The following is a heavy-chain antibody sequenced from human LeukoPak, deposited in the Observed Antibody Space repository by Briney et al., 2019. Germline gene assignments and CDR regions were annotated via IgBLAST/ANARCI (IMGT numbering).Heavy chain of an antibody. J-gene: IGHJ3*02. Sequence: SETLSLTCAVYGGSFSGYYWSWIRQPPGKGLEWIGEINHSGSTNYNPSLKSRVTISVDTSKNQFSLKLSSVTAADTAVYYCAKEHGNRLTIFGVVIMDAFDIWGQGTMVTVSS. CDR1: GGSFSGYY. CDR2: INHSGST. D-gene: IGHD3-3*01. CDR3: AKEHGNRLTIFGVVIMDAFDI. V-gene: IGHV4-34*01.